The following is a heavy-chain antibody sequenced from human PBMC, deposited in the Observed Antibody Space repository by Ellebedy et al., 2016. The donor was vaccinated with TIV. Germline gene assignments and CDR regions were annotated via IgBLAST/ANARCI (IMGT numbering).Heavy chain of an antibody. CDR2: IYISGST. Sequence: SETLSLTCSVSGGSITNYFWSWIRQPAGKGLEWIGRIYISGSTNYNPYLKSRVIMSIDASKNQFSLNLSSLTAADTAVYYRARENYDILTGYVDAFDIWGQGTMVTVSS. CDR3: ARENYDILTGYVDAFDI. CDR1: GGSITNYF. V-gene: IGHV4-4*07. J-gene: IGHJ3*02. D-gene: IGHD3-9*01.